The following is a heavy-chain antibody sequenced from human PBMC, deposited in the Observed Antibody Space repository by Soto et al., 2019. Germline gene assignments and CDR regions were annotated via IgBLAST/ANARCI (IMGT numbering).Heavy chain of an antibody. V-gene: IGHV3-74*01. D-gene: IGHD6-19*01. CDR3: ARAPYSSGWWGFDY. CDR2: ISTDGSVT. CDR1: GLTFSSYW. Sequence: EVQLVESGGGLVQPGGSLRLSCAASGLTFSSYWMHWVRQAPGKGLVWVSRISTDGSVTTYADSVKGRFTISRDNAKNTLYLQMNSLRTDDTAVYYCARAPYSSGWWGFDYGGQGTLVTVSS. J-gene: IGHJ4*02.